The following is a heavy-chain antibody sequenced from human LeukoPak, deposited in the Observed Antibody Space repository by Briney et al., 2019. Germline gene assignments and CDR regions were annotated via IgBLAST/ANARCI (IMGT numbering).Heavy chain of an antibody. D-gene: IGHD3-10*01. CDR1: GFTFDDYG. J-gene: IGHJ4*02. V-gene: IGHV3-20*04. CDR2: INWNGGST. Sequence: PGGSLRLSCAASGFTFDDYGMSWVRQAPGKGLEWVSGINWNGGSTGYADSVKGRFTISRDNAKNSLYLRMNSLRAEDTALYYCARDLGDVSMVRGVMVYFDYWGQGTLVTVSS. CDR3: ARDLGDVSMVRGVMVYFDY.